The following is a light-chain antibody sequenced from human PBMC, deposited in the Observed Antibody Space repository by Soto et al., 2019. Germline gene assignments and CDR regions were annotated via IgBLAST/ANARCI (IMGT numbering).Light chain of an antibody. CDR3: QQYGKLPIT. CDR2: GAS. CDR1: QSVTSSY. J-gene: IGKJ5*01. V-gene: IGKV3-20*01. Sequence: EIELTQSPGTLSLSPGEIATLSCRASQSVTSSYLTWYQQKPGQAPRILIYGASTRAAGIPDRFSGSGSGTDFTLTISSLEPEDFAVYYCQQYGKLPITLGQGTRLEI.